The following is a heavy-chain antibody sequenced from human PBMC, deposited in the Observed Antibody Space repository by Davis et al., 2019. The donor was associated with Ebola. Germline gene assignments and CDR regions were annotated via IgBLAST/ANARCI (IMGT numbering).Heavy chain of an antibody. CDR2: ISGRGGTT. D-gene: IGHD1-26*01. CDR1: GFTFSSYA. Sequence: GESLKISCVGSGFTFSSYAMNWVRQAPGKGLEWVSAISGRGGTTYYAYSVRGRFTISRDNSKNTLYLQMNGLRAEDTAVYYCAKDSGSYPNMPDYWGQGTLVTVSS. CDR3: AKDSGSYPNMPDY. V-gene: IGHV3-23*01. J-gene: IGHJ4*02.